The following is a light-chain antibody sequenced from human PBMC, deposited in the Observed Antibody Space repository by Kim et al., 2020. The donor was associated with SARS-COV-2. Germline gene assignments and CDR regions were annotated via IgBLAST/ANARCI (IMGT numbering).Light chain of an antibody. CDR2: EDN. Sequence: NFMLTQPHSVSESPGKTVTISCTRSSGSIASNYVQWYQQRPGSAPTTVIYEDNQRPSGVPDRFSGSIDSSSNSASLTIYGLKTEDEADYYCQSYDSSNLVFGGGTQLTVL. CDR1: SGSIASNY. J-gene: IGLJ2*01. CDR3: QSYDSSNLV. V-gene: IGLV6-57*03.